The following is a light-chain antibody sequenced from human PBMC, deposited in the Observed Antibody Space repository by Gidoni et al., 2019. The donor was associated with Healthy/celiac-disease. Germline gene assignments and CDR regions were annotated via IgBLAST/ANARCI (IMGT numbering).Light chain of an antibody. CDR2: AAS. J-gene: IGKJ1*01. CDR3: QQYLSFWT. V-gene: IGKV3-20*01. Sequence: IVLTQSPGTLSLLPGERATLSCRASQSVSSYLAWYQQKPGQAPRLLIYAASNRATGIPDRFSGSGSGTDFTLTISRLEPEDFAVYYCQQYLSFWTFGQGTKVEIK. CDR1: QSVSSY.